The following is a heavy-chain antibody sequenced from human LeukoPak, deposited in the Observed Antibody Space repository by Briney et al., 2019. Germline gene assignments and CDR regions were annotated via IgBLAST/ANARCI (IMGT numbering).Heavy chain of an antibody. J-gene: IGHJ4*02. CDR1: GYSISSGYY. V-gene: IGHV4-38-2*02. D-gene: IGHD3-10*01. CDR2: IYHSGST. Sequence: SSETLSLTCTVSGYSISSGYYWGWIRQPPGKGLEWIGSIYHSGSTYYNPSLKSRVTISVDTSKNQFSLRLRSVTAADTAVYYCARAEPKYYYGSGSSPDYWGQGTLVTVSS. CDR3: ARAEPKYYYGSGSSPDY.